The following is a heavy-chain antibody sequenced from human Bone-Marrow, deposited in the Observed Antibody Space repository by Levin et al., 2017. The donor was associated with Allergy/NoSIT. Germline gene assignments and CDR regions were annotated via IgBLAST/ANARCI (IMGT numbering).Heavy chain of an antibody. CDR2: SRTKANSYSI. D-gene: IGHD2-21*01. V-gene: IGHV3-72*01. CDR1: GFTFSDYY. Sequence: GGSLRLSCVASGFTFSDYYMDWVRQAPGKGLEWIGRSRTKANSYSITYAASVAGRFTISRDDSETSLFLQMNSLKIEDTAVYYCARDRYCGGGVCPRAFDSWGQGTMVTVFS. CDR3: ARDRYCGGGVCPRAFDS. J-gene: IGHJ3*02.